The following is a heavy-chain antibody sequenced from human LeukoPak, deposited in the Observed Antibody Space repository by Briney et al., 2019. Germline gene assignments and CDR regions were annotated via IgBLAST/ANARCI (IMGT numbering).Heavy chain of an antibody. CDR2: IYYSGST. V-gene: IGHV4-30-4*01. J-gene: IGHJ4*02. Sequence: SETLSLTCTVSGGSISSGDYYWSWIRQPPGKGLEWIGYIYYSGSTYNNPSLKSRVTISVDTSKNQFSLKLSSVTAADTAVYYCARVVVVAATVVFDYWGQGTLVTVSS. D-gene: IGHD2-15*01. CDR1: GGSISSGDYY. CDR3: ARVVVVAATVVFDY.